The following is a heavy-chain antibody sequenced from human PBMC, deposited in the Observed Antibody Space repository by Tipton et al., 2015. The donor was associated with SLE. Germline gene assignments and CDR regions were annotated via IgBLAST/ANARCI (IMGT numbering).Heavy chain of an antibody. Sequence: TLSLTCTVSGGSISSGDYYWSWIRQPPGKGLEWIGYIYYSGSTYYNPSLKSRVTISEDTSKKQFSLKLSSVTAADTAVYYCARAQGVTYCGGDCYNSPWYFDVWGRGTLVTVSS. J-gene: IGHJ2*01. CDR1: GGSISSGDYY. CDR3: ARAQGVTYCGGDCYNSPWYFDV. V-gene: IGHV4-30-4*01. CDR2: IYYSGST. D-gene: IGHD2-21*02.